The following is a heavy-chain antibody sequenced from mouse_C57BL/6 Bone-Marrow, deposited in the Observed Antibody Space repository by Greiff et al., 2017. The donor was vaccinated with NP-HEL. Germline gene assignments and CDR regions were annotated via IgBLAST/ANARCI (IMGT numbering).Heavy chain of an antibody. CDR3: ARRRPQNFDY. CDR1: GYTFTDYY. J-gene: IGHJ2*01. CDR2: INPNNGGT. D-gene: IGHD6-1*01. V-gene: IGHV1-26*01. Sequence: VQLQQSGPELVKPGASVKISCKASGYTFTDYYMNWVKQSHGKSLEWIGDINPNNGGTSYNQKFKGKATLTVDKSSSTAYMELRSLTSEDSAVYYCARRRPQNFDYWGQGTTLTVSS.